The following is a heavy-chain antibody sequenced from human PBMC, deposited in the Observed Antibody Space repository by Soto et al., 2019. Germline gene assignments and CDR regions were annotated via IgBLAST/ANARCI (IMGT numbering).Heavy chain of an antibody. CDR3: ARGIAVPVDPHY. J-gene: IGHJ4*02. CDR2: INAGNGNT. CDR1: GYTFTSYA. V-gene: IGHV1-3*01. Sequence: QVQLVQSGAEVKTPGASVKLSCKASGYTFTSYAMHWVRQAPGQSLQWMGWINAGNGNTKYSQRFQGRVTSTRATSASTAYMDLSSLRSEDTAVYYCARGIAVPVDPHYWGQGTLVTVSS. D-gene: IGHD6-19*01.